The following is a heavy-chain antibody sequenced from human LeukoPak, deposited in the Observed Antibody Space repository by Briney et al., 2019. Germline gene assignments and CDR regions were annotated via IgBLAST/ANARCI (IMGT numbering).Heavy chain of an antibody. CDR2: NSGDGGST. CDR1: GFTFSSYS. D-gene: IGHD3-10*01. Sequence: GGSLRLSCAASGFTFSSYSISWVHQAPRKGLEWVSVNSGDGGSTYYADSVNGRFTISRDNSTNTMYLQMNSRRAEDTAVYYCEGVQPSVAFDIWGQGTMVTVSA. CDR3: EGVQPSVAFDI. V-gene: IGHV3-23*01. J-gene: IGHJ3*02.